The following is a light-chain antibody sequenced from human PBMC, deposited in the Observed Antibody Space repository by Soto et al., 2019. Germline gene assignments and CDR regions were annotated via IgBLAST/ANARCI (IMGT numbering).Light chain of an antibody. Sequence: SMLPQPASVSDSPGQSSTISCTGTSSDVGGYNYVSWYQQHPGKAPKLMIYEINKRPSGVPDRFSGSKSGNTASLTVSGLQAEDEADYYCSSYSGSNNLVFGTGTKVTVL. V-gene: IGLV2-8*01. CDR2: EIN. CDR1: SSDVGGYNY. CDR3: SSYSGSNNLV. J-gene: IGLJ1*01.